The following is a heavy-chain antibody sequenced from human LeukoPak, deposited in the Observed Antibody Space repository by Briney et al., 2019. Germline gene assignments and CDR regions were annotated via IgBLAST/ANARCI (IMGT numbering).Heavy chain of an antibody. J-gene: IGHJ6*02. CDR3: ARDHGYYVSSGRREYYYGMDF. Sequence: GGSLRLSCAASGFPFSSYEMSWVRQDRGKGREWVSYISRSGSTISCAYSLKPLFPISRDNSKNSLYLQINSLRAEDTAVYYCARDHGYYVSSGRREYYYGMDFWGQGTTVTVSS. V-gene: IGHV3-48*03. CDR2: ISRSGSTI. D-gene: IGHD3-22*01. CDR1: GFPFSSYE.